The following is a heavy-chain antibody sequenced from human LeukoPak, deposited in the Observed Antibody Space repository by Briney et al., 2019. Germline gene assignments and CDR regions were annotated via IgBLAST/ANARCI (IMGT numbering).Heavy chain of an antibody. CDR1: GFTFSSYA. J-gene: IGHJ4*02. D-gene: IGHD3-22*01. V-gene: IGHV3-23*01. CDR3: AKIRLVVVITTGFDY. Sequence: PGGSLRLSCAASGFTFSSYAMSWVRQAPGKGLEWVSAISGSGGSTYYADSVKGRFTISRDNSKNTLYLQMNSLRAEDTAVYYCAKIRLVVVITTGFDYWSQGTLVTVSS. CDR2: ISGSGGST.